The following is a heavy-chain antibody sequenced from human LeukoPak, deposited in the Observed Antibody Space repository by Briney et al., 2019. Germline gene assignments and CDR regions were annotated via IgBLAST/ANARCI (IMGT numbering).Heavy chain of an antibody. Sequence: PSETLSLTCAVSGGFISSSNWWSWVRQAPGKGLEWVANIKQDGSEKYYVDSVKGRFTISRDNAKNSLYLQMNSLRAEDTAVYYCARSVTATPLDYWGQGTLVTVSS. CDR2: IKQDGSEK. CDR1: GGFISSSNW. D-gene: IGHD2-21*02. CDR3: ARSVTATPLDY. J-gene: IGHJ4*02. V-gene: IGHV3-7*03.